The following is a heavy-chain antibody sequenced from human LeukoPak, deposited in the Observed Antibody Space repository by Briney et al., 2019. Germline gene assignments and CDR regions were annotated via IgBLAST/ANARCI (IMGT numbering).Heavy chain of an antibody. CDR2: ISAYNGNT. CDR1: GYTFTSYG. CDR3: ARDPAPYYGSGSYREGYFDY. J-gene: IGHJ4*02. V-gene: IGHV1-18*01. Sequence: GASVKVSCKASGYTFTSYGISWVRQAPGQGLEWMGWISAYNGNTNYAQKLQGRVTMTTDTSTSTAYMELRSLRSDDTAVYYCARDPAPYYGSGSYREGYFDYWGQGTLVTVSS. D-gene: IGHD3-10*01.